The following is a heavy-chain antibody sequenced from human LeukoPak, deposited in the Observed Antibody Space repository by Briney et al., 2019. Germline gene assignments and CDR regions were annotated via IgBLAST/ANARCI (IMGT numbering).Heavy chain of an antibody. CDR3: ARDGGSSWYETSDY. Sequence: ASLKVSCKASGYTFTSYGISWVRQAPRQGLEWMGWISAYNGNTNYAQKLQGRVTMTTDTSTSTAYMELRSLRSGDTAVYYCARDGGSSWYETSDYWGQGTLVTVSS. V-gene: IGHV1-18*01. CDR2: ISAYNGNT. J-gene: IGHJ4*02. D-gene: IGHD6-13*01. CDR1: GYTFTSYG.